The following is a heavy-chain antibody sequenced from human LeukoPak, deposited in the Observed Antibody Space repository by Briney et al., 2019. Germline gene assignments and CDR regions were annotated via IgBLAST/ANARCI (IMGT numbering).Heavy chain of an antibody. CDR2: ISAYNGNT. D-gene: IGHD6-6*01. J-gene: IGHJ3*02. CDR1: GYTFTSYG. Sequence: ASVTVSCKASGYTFTSYGISWVRQAPGQGLEWMGWISAYNGNTNYAQKLQGRVTMTTDTSTSTAYMELRSLRSDDTAVYYCASSALVSNAFDIWGQGTMVTVSS. V-gene: IGHV1-18*01. CDR3: ASSALVSNAFDI.